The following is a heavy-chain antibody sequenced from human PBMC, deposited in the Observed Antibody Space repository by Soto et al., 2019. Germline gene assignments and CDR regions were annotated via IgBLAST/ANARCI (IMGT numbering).Heavy chain of an antibody. J-gene: IGHJ3*02. CDR2: INTDGGIT. Sequence: EVQLVESGGDLVQPGGSLRLSCAASGFTFSSHWMHWVRRVPGKGLVWVSHINTDGGITGYADSVKGRFTISRDNAKNRLYRQMIGLRVEDTSVYYCTREAGYCSRTSCYRRAFDSWGQGTMVTVSS. CDR3: TREAGYCSRTSCYRRAFDS. CDR1: GFTFSSHW. V-gene: IGHV3-74*01. D-gene: IGHD2-2*01.